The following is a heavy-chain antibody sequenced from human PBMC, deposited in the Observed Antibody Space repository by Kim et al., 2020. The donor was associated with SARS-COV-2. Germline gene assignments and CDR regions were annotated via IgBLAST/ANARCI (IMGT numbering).Heavy chain of an antibody. CDR1: GFTFSSYE. D-gene: IGHD3-16*01. J-gene: IGHJ6*01. CDR2: ISSSGDTT. CDR3: ARGDGGYYYGMDV. V-gene: IGHV3-48*03. Sequence: GGSLRLSCAASGFTFSSYEMNWVRRAPGKGLEWISYISSSGDTTYYAASVKGRFTISRDNAKNSLLLQMNSLTADDTAVYYCARGDGGYYYGMDVWGQGTTVAVSS.